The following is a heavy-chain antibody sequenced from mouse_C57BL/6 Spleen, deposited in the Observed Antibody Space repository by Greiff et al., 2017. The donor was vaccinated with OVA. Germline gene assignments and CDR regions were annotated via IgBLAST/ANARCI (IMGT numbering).Heavy chain of an antibody. J-gene: IGHJ3*01. Sequence: EVQVVESGPELVKPGASVKISCKASGYSFTGYYMNWVKQSPEKSLEWIGEINPSTGGTTYNQKFKAKATLTVDKSSSTAYMQLKSLTSEDSAVYYCARRGGKGAFAYWGQGTLVTVSA. D-gene: IGHD1-1*01. CDR2: INPSTGGT. CDR3: ARRGGKGAFAY. V-gene: IGHV1-42*01. CDR1: GYSFTGYY.